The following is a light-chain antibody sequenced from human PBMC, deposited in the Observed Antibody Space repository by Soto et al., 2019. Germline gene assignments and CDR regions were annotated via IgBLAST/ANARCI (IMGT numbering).Light chain of an antibody. J-gene: IGKJ4*01. CDR1: QNVHSD. Sequence: EVVMTQSPDTLSVSLGDGATLSCRASQNVHSDLAWYQQKPGQAPRLVIYDTSTRATDIPVRFTGGGSGTEFTLTISSLKSEDFAVYYCQQYNNWPLTFGGGTKVEIK. CDR2: DTS. CDR3: QQYNNWPLT. V-gene: IGKV3-15*01.